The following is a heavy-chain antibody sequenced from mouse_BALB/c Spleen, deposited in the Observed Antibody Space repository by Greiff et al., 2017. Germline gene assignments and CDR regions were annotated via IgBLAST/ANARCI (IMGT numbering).Heavy chain of an antibody. Sequence: DVMLVESGGGLVKPGGSLKLSCAASGFTFSSYTMSWVRQTPEKRLEWVATISSGGSYTYYPDSVKGRFTISRDNAKNTLYLQMSSLKSEDTAMYYCTRDGLNYYYAMDYWGQGTSVTVSS. V-gene: IGHV5-6-4*01. J-gene: IGHJ4*01. CDR3: TRDGLNYYYAMDY. CDR2: ISSGGSYT. D-gene: IGHD1-3*01. CDR1: GFTFSSYT.